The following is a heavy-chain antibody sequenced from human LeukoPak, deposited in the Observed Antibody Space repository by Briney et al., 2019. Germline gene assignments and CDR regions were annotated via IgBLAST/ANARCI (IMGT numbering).Heavy chain of an antibody. V-gene: IGHV4-39*07. CDR3: ARGGNYYYDSSGYRPSVYYYYYYMDV. J-gene: IGHJ6*03. CDR1: GGSISSSSYY. CDR2: IYYSGST. Sequence: QTSETLSLTCTVSGGSISSSSYYWGWIRQPPGKGLEWIGSIYYSGSTYYNPSLKSRVTMSVDTSKNQFSLKLSSVTAADTAVYYCARGGNYYYDSSGYRPSVYYYYYYMDVWGKGTTVTISS. D-gene: IGHD3-22*01.